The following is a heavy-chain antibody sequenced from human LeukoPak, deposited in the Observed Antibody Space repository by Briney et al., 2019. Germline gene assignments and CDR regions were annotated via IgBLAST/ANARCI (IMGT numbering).Heavy chain of an antibody. CDR1: GYIFTNYW. J-gene: IGHJ4*02. CDR3: AKRGQGGESDFDY. CDR2: VYPVDSQT. V-gene: IGHV5-51*01. D-gene: IGHD2-21*01. Sequence: GESLKLSCTGSGYIFTNYWIGWVRQMPGRGLEWMWIVYPVDSQTKYNPSFQGQVTISADKSISTAYLQWSSLKASDTAIYYCAKRGQGGESDFDYWGQGTLVTVSS.